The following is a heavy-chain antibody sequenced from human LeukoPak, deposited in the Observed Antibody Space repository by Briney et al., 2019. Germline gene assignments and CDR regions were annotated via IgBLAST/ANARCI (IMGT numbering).Heavy chain of an antibody. D-gene: IGHD2-2*01. V-gene: IGHV4-30-4*08. J-gene: IGHJ2*01. CDR1: GGSISSGGYY. CDR3: ARVGYCSSTSCYSPYWYFDL. Sequence: SQTLSLTCTVSGGSISSGGYYWSWIRQHPGKGLEWIGYIYYSGSTYYNPSLKSRVTISVDTSKNQFSLKLSSVTAADTAVYYCARVGYCSSTSCYSPYWYFDLWGRGTLVTVSS. CDR2: IYYSGST.